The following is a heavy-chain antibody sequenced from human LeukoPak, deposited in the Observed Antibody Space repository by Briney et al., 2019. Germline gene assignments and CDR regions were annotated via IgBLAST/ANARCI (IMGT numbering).Heavy chain of an antibody. CDR1: RYIFTSYY. CDR3: ARDRGSRWSGYY. V-gene: IGHV1-2*02. J-gene: IGHJ4*02. Sequence: ASVKVSCKASRYIFTSYYIHWVRQAPGQGLEWMGWINPNNGGTKYAQKFHGRVTMTSDTSISTAYMELSRLRSDDTAMYYCARDRGSRWSGYYWGQGTLVTVSS. D-gene: IGHD6-13*01. CDR2: INPNNGGT.